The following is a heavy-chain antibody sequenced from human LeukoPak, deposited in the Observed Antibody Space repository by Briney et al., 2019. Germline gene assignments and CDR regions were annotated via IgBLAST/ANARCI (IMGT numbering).Heavy chain of an antibody. J-gene: IGHJ3*02. CDR3: ARGAYYDFWSAHLGEYSDAFDI. CDR1: GGSISSYY. CDR2: IYYSGST. V-gene: IGHV4-59*01. D-gene: IGHD3-3*01. Sequence: SETLSLTCTVSGGSISSYYWSWIRQPPGKGLEWIGYIYYSGSTNYNPSLKSRVTISVDTSKNQFSLKLSSVTAADTAVYYCARGAYYDFWSAHLGEYSDAFDIWGQGTMVTVSS.